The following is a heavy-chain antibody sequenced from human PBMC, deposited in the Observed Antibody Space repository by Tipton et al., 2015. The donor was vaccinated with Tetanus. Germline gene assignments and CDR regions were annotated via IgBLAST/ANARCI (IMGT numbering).Heavy chain of an antibody. D-gene: IGHD3-10*01. J-gene: IGHJ4*02. CDR1: GFTFGHYP. CDR2: IAGTAGST. Sequence: SLRLSCAASGFTFGHYPMAWVRQVPGKGLEWVSGIAGTAGSTYYRDSVRGRFTVSRDNVGNILYLQMNSLRAEDTGRYYCAKAKTWASLWFGDVWGPGTLVAVSS. CDR3: AKAKTWASLWFGDV. V-gene: IGHV3-23*01.